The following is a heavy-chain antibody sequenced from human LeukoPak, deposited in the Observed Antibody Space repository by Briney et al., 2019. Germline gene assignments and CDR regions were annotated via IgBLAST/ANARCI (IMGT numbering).Heavy chain of an antibody. CDR3: AKRSTLRHFDY. V-gene: IGHV3-48*03. CDR2: ISSSGGII. D-gene: IGHD2-15*01. J-gene: IGHJ4*02. CDR1: GFTFSSYE. Sequence: GGSLRLSCAASGFTFSSYEMNWVRQAPGKGLDWVSYISSSGGIIFYADSVKGRFTISRDNAKNTLYLQMNSLRAEDTAVYYCAKRSTLRHFDYWGQGTLVTVSS.